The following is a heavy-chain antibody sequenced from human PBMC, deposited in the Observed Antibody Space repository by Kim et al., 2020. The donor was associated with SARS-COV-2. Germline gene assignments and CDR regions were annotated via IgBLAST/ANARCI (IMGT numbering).Heavy chain of an antibody. CDR1: GDTLTDYY. CDR2: INPKSGGT. V-gene: IGHV1-2*06. J-gene: IGHJ6*02. CDR3: ARPRPQVGYGMDV. Sequence: ASVKVSCKASGDTLTDYYIHWVRQAPGQGLEWMGRINPKSGGTNYGQNFQGRVTMTRDTSITTVYMELSRLTSDDTAVYYCARPRPQVGYGMDVWGQGTTVTVSS. D-gene: IGHD1-26*01.